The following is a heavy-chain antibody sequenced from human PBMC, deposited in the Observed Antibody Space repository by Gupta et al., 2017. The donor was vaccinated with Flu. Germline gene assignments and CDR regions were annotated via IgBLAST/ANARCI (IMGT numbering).Heavy chain of an antibody. CDR1: AFSSYV. Sequence: AFSSYVLHWVRQGQGKGLVWVSSIESDGSTTSYADSVKGRFTISRDNAKNTLYLQMNSLGAEDTAVYYCTRDSPLDYWGQGTLVTVSS. CDR3: TRDSPLDY. V-gene: IGHV3-74*01. CDR2: IESDGSTT. J-gene: IGHJ4*02.